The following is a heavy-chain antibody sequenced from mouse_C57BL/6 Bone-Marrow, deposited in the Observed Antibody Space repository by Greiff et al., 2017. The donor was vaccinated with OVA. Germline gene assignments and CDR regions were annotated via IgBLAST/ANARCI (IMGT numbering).Heavy chain of an antibody. J-gene: IGHJ4*01. CDR3: AMVRNYAMDY. V-gene: IGHV1-69*01. Sequence: QVQLQQPGAELVMPGASVKLSCKASGYTFTSYWMNWVKQRPGQGLEWIGEIDPSDSYTNYNQKFKGKSTLTVDKSSSTAYMQLSSLTSEDSAVYYCAMVRNYAMDYWGQGTSVTVSS. CDR1: GYTFTSYW. CDR2: IDPSDSYT.